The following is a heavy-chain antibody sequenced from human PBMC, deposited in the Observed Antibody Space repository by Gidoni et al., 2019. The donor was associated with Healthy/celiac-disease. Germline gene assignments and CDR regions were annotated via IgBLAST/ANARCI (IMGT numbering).Heavy chain of an antibody. CDR3: ARDRQGVVPQFDY. V-gene: IGHV1-69*04. CDR2: IIPILGIA. Sequence: QVQLVQSGAAVKKPGSSVKVSCKASGGTFSSYAISWVRQAPGQGLEWMGRIIPILGIANYAQKFQGRVTITADKSTSTAYMELSSLRSEDTAVYYCARDRQGVVPQFDYWGQGTLVTVSS. J-gene: IGHJ4*02. D-gene: IGHD2-2*01. CDR1: GGTFSSYA.